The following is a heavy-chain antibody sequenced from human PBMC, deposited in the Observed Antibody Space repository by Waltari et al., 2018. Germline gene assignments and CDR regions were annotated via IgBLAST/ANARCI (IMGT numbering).Heavy chain of an antibody. V-gene: IGHV4-61*02. J-gene: IGHJ4*02. CDR2: IYTSGST. CDR1: GGSISSGSYY. D-gene: IGHD2-15*01. CDR3: ARWTVVPHYFDY. Sequence: QVQLQESGPGLVKPSQTLSLTCTVSGGSISSGSYYWSCIRQPAGKGLEWIGRIYTSGSTNYNPSLKSRVTISVDTSKNQFSLKLSSVTAADTAVYYCARWTVVPHYFDYWGQGTLVTVSS.